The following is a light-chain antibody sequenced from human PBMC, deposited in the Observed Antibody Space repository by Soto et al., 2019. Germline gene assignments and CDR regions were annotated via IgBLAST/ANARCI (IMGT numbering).Light chain of an antibody. CDR2: GAS. J-gene: IGKJ4*01. V-gene: IGKV3-20*01. CDR1: QSVSSSY. Sequence: EIVLTQSPGTLSLSPGERATLSCRASQSVSSSYLAWFQQKPGQAPRLLIYGASGRATGIPDRFSGSGSGTDFTLPISSMEPADVAVYYCQQYGSSPEITFGGGTKVEIK. CDR3: QQYGSSPEIT.